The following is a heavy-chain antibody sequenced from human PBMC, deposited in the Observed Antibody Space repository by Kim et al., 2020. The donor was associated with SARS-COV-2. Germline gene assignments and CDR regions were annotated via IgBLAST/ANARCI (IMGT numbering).Heavy chain of an antibody. V-gene: IGHV6-1*01. CDR1: GDSVSSNSAA. CDR2: TYYRSKWYN. CDR3: ARAITMIVVVKEEAFDI. Sequence: SQTLSLTCAISGDSVSSNSAAWNWIRQSPSRGLEWLGRTYYRSKWYNDYAVSVKSRITINPDTSKNQFSLQLNSVTPEDTAVYYCARAITMIVVVKEEAFDIWGQGTMVTVSS. D-gene: IGHD3-22*01. J-gene: IGHJ3*02.